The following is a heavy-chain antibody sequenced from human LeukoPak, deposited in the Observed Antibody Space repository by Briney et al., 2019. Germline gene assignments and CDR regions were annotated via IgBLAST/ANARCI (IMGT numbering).Heavy chain of an antibody. D-gene: IGHD5-24*01. CDR2: INSDGSST. CDR1: GFIFSSYW. Sequence: GGSLRLSCAASGFIFSSYWMHWVRQAPGKGLVWVSRINSDGSSTSYADSVKGRFTISRDNAKNSLYLQMNSLRAEDTAIYYCTRVGYIDEGIDYWGQGTLVTVSS. CDR3: TRVGYIDEGIDY. V-gene: IGHV3-74*01. J-gene: IGHJ4*02.